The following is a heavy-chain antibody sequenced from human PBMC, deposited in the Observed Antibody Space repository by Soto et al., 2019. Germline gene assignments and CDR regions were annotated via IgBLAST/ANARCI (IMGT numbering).Heavy chain of an antibody. CDR3: ARDPSVLLWFGGYFDY. CDR1: GGTFSSYT. Sequence: SVKVSCKASGGTFSSYTISWVRQAPGQGLEWMGRIIPILGIANYAQKFQGRVTITADKSTSTAYMELSSLRSEDTAVYYCARDPSVLLWFGGYFDYWGQGTLVTVSS. J-gene: IGHJ4*02. CDR2: IIPILGIA. D-gene: IGHD3-10*01. V-gene: IGHV1-69*04.